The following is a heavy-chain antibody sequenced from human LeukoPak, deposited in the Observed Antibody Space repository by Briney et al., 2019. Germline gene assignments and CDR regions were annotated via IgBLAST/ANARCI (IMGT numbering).Heavy chain of an antibody. V-gene: IGHV3-33*01. D-gene: IGHD1-14*01. J-gene: IGHJ4*02. CDR2: IQNDANKE. CDR3: ARGICDQETRYFDY. Sequence: GRSLRLSCAASGFTFSDYGIHWVRQAPGKGLEWVAWIQNDANKEYYADSAKGRFTISRDNSKKTVYLQVNSLRAEDAAVYFCARGICDQETRYFDYWGQGTLVTVSS. CDR1: GFTFSDYG.